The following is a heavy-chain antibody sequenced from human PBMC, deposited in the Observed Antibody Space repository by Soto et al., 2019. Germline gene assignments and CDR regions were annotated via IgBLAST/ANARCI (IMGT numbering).Heavy chain of an antibody. V-gene: IGHV1-18*01. J-gene: IGHJ6*02. Sequence: QVQLVQSGAEMKNPGASVKVSCKASGYTFTRYGFSWVRQAPGQGLEWMGWISTYNENTKYPQKFQGRITMTTDTPTSKAYMELRRLTSDDTAVYYCAREGYCSSGSCALYSHDYFGMDVWDQETTVTVSS. D-gene: IGHD2-15*01. CDR1: GYTFTRYG. CDR2: ISTYNENT. CDR3: AREGYCSSGSCALYSHDYFGMDV.